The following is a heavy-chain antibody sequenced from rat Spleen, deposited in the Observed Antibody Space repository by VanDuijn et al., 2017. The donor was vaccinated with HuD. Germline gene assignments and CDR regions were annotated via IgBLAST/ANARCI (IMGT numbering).Heavy chain of an antibody. CDR3: ARSLGQPWYFDF. J-gene: IGHJ1*01. Sequence: EVRLQESGPGLVKPSQSLSLTCSVTDYSITSSYGWSWIRKFPGNKLEWMGYINSAGSTNYNPPLKSQISITRDTSKNQFFLQLTSVTTEDAATYYCARSLGQPWYFDFWGPGTMVTVSS. CDR1: DYSITSSYG. D-gene: IGHD1-2*01. V-gene: IGHV3-3*01. CDR2: INSAGST.